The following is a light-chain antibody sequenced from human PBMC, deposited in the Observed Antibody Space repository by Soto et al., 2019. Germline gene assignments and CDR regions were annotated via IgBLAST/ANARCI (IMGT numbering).Light chain of an antibody. Sequence: EIVLTQSPGTLSLSPGERATLSCRASQSVTNTYLAWYQQKPGQAPRLLIYGASSRATGIPDRFSGSGSGTDFTLTISRLEPEDFAVYYCQHYGSSPTFGQGTKVDVK. V-gene: IGKV3-20*01. CDR1: QSVTNTY. CDR3: QHYGSSPT. CDR2: GAS. J-gene: IGKJ1*01.